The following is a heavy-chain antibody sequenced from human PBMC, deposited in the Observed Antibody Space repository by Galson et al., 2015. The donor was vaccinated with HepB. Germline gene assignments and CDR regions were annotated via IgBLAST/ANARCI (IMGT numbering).Heavy chain of an antibody. CDR3: ATNTPAAVMRASGMDV. D-gene: IGHD2-2*01. CDR1: GFTFSPYW. J-gene: IGHJ6*02. CDR2: INNDGSDT. V-gene: IGHV3-74*01. Sequence: SLRLSCAASGFTFSPYWIHWVRQAPGKGLMWVSRINNDGSDTDYADFVKGRFTISRDNAKNSLFLQMNSLRAEDTAVYYCATNTPAAVMRASGMDVWGQGTAVTVSS.